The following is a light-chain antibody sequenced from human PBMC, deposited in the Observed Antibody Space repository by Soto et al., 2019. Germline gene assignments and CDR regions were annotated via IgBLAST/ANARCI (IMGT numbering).Light chain of an antibody. J-gene: IGKJ1*01. CDR2: DVS. V-gene: IGKV3D-15*01. CDR1: QRVVSY. CDR3: QHYNDRSPGT. Sequence: ENIMSQSPSALSLTHGDGATLSCRASQRVVSYLGWYQQRHGQDPRLLIYDVSNRANGMAARLSGSGSGTKFTLNTSSLQSEDYAVYYCQHYNDRSPGTFGQGAKV.